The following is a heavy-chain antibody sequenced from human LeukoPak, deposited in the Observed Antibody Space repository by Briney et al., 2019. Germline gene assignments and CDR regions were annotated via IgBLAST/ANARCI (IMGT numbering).Heavy chain of an antibody. D-gene: IGHD6-19*01. Sequence: PSETLSLTCTVSGASMSSNYWSWIRQPPGKGLEWIGYIYHSGNTNYSPSLESRVTMSVDESKNQFSLRVHFVSAADTAVYYCASTRRAAVAGRFDSWGQGTLVTVSS. J-gene: IGHJ4*02. CDR3: ASTRRAAVAGRFDS. CDR1: GASMSSNY. CDR2: IYHSGNT. V-gene: IGHV4-4*09.